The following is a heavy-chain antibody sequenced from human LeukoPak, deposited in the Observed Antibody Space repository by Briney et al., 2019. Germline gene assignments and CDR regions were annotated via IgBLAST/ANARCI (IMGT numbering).Heavy chain of an antibody. CDR1: GGTFSTYA. D-gene: IGHD3-9*01. CDR3: ARSSRYYDILTGYQNYYYMDG. V-gene: IGHV1-69*06. Sequence: SVTVSCKASGGTFSTYAITWVRQAPGQGLDWMGRIIPMFGTANYAQKFQGRVTITADKSTSTAYMELSSLRSEDTAVYYCARSSRYYDILTGYQNYYYMDGWGKGTTVTVSS. J-gene: IGHJ6*03. CDR2: IIPMFGTA.